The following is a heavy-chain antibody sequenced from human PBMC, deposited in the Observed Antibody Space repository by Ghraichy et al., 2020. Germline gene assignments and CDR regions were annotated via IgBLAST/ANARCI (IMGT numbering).Heavy chain of an antibody. CDR2: IIPIFGTA. CDR1: GGTFSSYA. J-gene: IGHJ4*02. Sequence: SVKVSCKASGGTFSSYAISWVRQAPGQGLEWMGGIIPIFGTANYAQKFQGRVTITADESTSTAYMELSNLRSEDTAVYYCARDGSTGSYFDYWGQGTLVTVSS. CDR3: ARDGSTGSYFDY. V-gene: IGHV1-69*13. D-gene: IGHD3-10*01.